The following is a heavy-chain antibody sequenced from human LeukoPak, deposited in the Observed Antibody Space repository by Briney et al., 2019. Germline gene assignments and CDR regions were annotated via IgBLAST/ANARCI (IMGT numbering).Heavy chain of an antibody. CDR2: IIPILGIA. J-gene: IGHJ4*02. D-gene: IGHD2-15*01. V-gene: IGHV1-69*04. Sequence: SVKVSCKASGGTFSSYAISWVRQAPGQGLEWMGRIIPILGIANYAQEFQGRVTITADKSTSTAYMELSSLRSEDTAVYYCARDDVVVAATGSLDYWGQGTLVTVSS. CDR3: ARDDVVVAATGSLDY. CDR1: GGTFSSYA.